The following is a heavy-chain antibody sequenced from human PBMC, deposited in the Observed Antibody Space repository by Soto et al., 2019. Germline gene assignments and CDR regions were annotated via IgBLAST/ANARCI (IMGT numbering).Heavy chain of an antibody. CDR1: GGSISSGGYY. D-gene: IGHD6-13*01. Sequence: QVQLQESGPGLVKPSQTLSLTCTVSGGSISSGGYYWSWIRQHPGKGLEWIGYIYYSGSTYYNPSLKSRVTISADTSKNQFSLKLSSVTAADTAVYYCARDRSSSWYKGLMYFAYWGQGTLVTVSS. CDR3: ARDRSSSWYKGLMYFAY. J-gene: IGHJ4*02. CDR2: IYYSGST. V-gene: IGHV4-31*03.